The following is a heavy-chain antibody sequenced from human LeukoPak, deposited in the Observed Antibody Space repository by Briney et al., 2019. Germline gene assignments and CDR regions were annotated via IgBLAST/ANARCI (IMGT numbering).Heavy chain of an antibody. CDR3: TSDDYGGNSAKTADFDY. Sequence: ASVKVSCKVSGHTLTELSMHWVRQAPGEGLEWMGGFGPEDGETIYAQKFQGRGSMTEDTSTDTAYMELSSLRSEDTAVYYCTSDDYGGNSAKTADFDYWGQGTLVTVSS. V-gene: IGHV1-24*01. CDR1: GHTLTELS. D-gene: IGHD4-23*01. CDR2: FGPEDGET. J-gene: IGHJ4*02.